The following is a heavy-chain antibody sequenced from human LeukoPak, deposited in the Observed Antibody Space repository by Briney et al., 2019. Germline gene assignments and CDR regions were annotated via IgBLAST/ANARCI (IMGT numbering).Heavy chain of an antibody. Sequence: GGSLRLSCAASGFTFSSYSMNWVRQAPGKGLEWASYISSSSSTIYYADSVKGRFTISRDNAKNSLNLQMNSLRAEDTAVYYCAATKVGATRPTDYWGQGNLVTVSS. CDR3: AATKVGATRPTDY. CDR2: ISSSSSTI. J-gene: IGHJ4*02. CDR1: GFTFSSYS. D-gene: IGHD1-26*01. V-gene: IGHV3-48*01.